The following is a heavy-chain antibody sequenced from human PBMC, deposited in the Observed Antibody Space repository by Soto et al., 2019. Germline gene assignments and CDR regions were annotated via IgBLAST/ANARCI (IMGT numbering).Heavy chain of an antibody. CDR3: TRRGRQSANWFDP. V-gene: IGHV1-69*06. Sequence: QVQLVQSGAEVKTPGSSVKVSCKASGGTFNSFSIDWVRQAPGQGLEWMGGIIPMSGRPNYAQRFQGRVTFSADKSTNTFYMEVNSLTYKDTAVYYCTRRGRQSANWFDPWGQGTLVTVSS. CDR2: IIPMSGRP. CDR1: GGTFNSFS. J-gene: IGHJ5*02.